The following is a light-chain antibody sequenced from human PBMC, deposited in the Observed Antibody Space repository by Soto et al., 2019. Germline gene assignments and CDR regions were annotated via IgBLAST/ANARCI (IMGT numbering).Light chain of an antibody. V-gene: IGKV1-39*01. CDR2: AAS. J-gene: IGKJ4*01. CDR3: KQSYGAPLT. Sequence: DIQMTQSPSSLSASVGDRVTISCRASQSVTTYLNWYQQKPGKAPKVLIYAASSLQSGVPSRFSGSESGKNSTLTNGGLQPKDFETNYGKQSYGAPLTFGGGTKGEIK. CDR1: QSVTTY.